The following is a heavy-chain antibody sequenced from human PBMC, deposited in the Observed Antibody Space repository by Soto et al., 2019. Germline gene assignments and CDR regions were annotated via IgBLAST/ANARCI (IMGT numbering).Heavy chain of an antibody. CDR3: ARDSVRGDQH. V-gene: IGHV3-48*02. CDR2: ISSSSSTL. CDR1: GFTFSYYS. D-gene: IGHD7-27*01. Sequence: EVLLVESGGGLVQPGGSLRLSCAGSGFTFSYYSMNWVRQAPGEGLEWVSYISSSSSTLHYADSVKGRFTISRDNAKISLYLQMNGLRDEDTAVYYCARDSVRGDQHWGEGTLVTVSS. J-gene: IGHJ1*01.